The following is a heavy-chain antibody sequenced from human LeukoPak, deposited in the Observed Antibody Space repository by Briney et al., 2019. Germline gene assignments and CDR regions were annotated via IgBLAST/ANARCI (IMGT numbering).Heavy chain of an antibody. J-gene: IGHJ5*02. Sequence: GGSLRLSCAASGFTFRTYAMQWVRQAPEKRPEYVSGISGNGGNTYYANSVEGRFTISRDNSKSTLYLQMNSLRADGTAVYYCAKRLWSSSTSCYDCWFDPWGQGTLVTVSS. CDR2: ISGNGGNT. CDR1: GFTFRTYA. CDR3: AKRLWSSSTSCYDCWFDP. D-gene: IGHD2-2*01. V-gene: IGHV3-64*04.